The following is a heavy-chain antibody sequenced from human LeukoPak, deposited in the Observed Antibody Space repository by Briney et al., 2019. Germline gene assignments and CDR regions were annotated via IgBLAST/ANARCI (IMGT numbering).Heavy chain of an antibody. CDR1: GGSISRHH. V-gene: IGHV4-59*11. CDR2: INYSGAT. J-gene: IGHJ4*02. D-gene: IGHD3-22*01. Sequence: SETLSLTCSVSGGSISRHHWSWIRQPPGKGLEWIGYINYSGATNYNPSLKSRVTISVDTSKNQFSLKLSSVTAADTAVYYCARYHDSSGYYYFDYWGQGTLVTVSS. CDR3: ARYHDSSGYYYFDY.